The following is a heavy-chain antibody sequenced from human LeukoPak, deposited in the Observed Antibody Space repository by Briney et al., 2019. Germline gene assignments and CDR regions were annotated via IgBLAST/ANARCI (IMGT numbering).Heavy chain of an antibody. J-gene: IGHJ6*03. D-gene: IGHD2-2*01. CDR1: GYTLTELS. Sequence: ASVKVSCKVSGYTLTELSMHWVRQAPGKGLEWMGGFDPEDGETIYAQKFQGRVTMTEDTSTDTAYMELSSLRSEDTAVYYCATLKVPAASSGRTYYYYMDVWGKGTTVTVSS. CDR3: ATLKVPAASSGRTYYYYMDV. V-gene: IGHV1-24*01. CDR2: FDPEDGET.